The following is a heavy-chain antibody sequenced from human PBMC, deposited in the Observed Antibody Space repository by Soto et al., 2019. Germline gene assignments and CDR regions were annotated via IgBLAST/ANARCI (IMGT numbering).Heavy chain of an antibody. D-gene: IGHD6-13*01. Sequence: QVQLQEAGPGLVKPSQTLSLTCTVSGGSIISGTYYWSWIRQHPGKGLEWIGYIYYSGSTYYNPSLKSRVTISVDTSKNQFSLKLSSVTAADTAVYYCARAAAAGTGGVDNWGQGTLVTVSS. CDR2: IYYSGST. CDR3: ARAAAAGTGGVDN. J-gene: IGHJ4*02. CDR1: GGSIISGTYY. V-gene: IGHV4-31*03.